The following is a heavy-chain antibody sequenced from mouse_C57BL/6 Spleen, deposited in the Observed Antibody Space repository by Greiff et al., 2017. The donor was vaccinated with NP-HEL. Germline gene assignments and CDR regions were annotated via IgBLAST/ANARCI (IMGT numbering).Heavy chain of an antibody. CDR1: GYTFTSYG. V-gene: IGHV1-81*01. J-gene: IGHJ2*01. CDR2: IYPRSGNT. Sequence: VKLQESGAELARPGASVKLSCKASGYTFTSYGISWVKQRTGQGLEWIGEIYPRSGNTYYNEKFKGKATLTADKSSSTAYMELRSLTSEDSAVYFCARKDSNYDPYYFDYWGQGTTPTVSS. CDR3: ARKDSNYDPYYFDY. D-gene: IGHD2-5*01.